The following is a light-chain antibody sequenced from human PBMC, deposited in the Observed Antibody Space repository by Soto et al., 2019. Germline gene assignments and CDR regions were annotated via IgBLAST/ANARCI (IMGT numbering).Light chain of an antibody. CDR2: DTS. J-gene: IGKJ4*01. CDR1: QSVSSSY. CDR3: QPYNNWPLT. V-gene: IGKV3-15*01. Sequence: IVFTLSPSHLSLSSGEKANLSCRASQSVSSSYLAWYQQKPGQTPRLLIYDTSTRATGVPTRFSGSRSGAEFTLTINSLQSEDFAVYYCQPYNNWPLTFGGGTKVAIK.